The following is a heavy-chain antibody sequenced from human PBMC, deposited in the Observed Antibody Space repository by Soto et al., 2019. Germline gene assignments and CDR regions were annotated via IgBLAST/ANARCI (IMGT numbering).Heavy chain of an antibody. CDR2: ISTYNGNT. V-gene: IGHV1-18*01. CDR1: GYSFTRFG. D-gene: IGHD6-6*01. Sequence: QVQLLQSGAEVKKPGASVRVSCKASGYSFTRFGISWVRQAPGQGLEWVGRISTYNGNTKYAQKLEGRVTVSTDTSTSTAYMELRSLRSDDTAVYYCARDPQYSISPQVFDYWGQGTLLTVSS. J-gene: IGHJ4*02. CDR3: ARDPQYSISPQVFDY.